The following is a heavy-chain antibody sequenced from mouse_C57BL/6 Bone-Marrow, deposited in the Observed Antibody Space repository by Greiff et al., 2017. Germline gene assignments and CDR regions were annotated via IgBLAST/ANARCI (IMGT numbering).Heavy chain of an antibody. Sequence: QVQLQQSGAELARPGASVKLSCKASGYTFTSYGISWVKQRPGQGLEWIGEIYPRSGNTYYNEKFKGKATLTADKSSSTAYMELRSLTSEDSAVYFCARSSKILSPGSNYWGQGTSVTVSS. CDR1: GYTFTSYG. V-gene: IGHV1-81*01. CDR2: IYPRSGNT. J-gene: IGHJ4*01. CDR3: ARSSKILSPGSNY.